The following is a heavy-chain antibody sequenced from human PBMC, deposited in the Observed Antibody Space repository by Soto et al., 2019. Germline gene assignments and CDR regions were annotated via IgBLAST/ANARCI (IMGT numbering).Heavy chain of an antibody. CDR1: GGTFSSYA. V-gene: IGHV1-69*13. CDR3: ARGMSYYDSSGYYYDY. D-gene: IGHD3-22*01. CDR2: IIPIFGTA. Sequence: SVKVSCKASGGTFSSYAISWVRQAPGQGLEWMGGIIPIFGTANYAQKFQGRVTITADESTSTAYMELSSLRSEDTAVYYCARGMSYYDSSGYYYDYWGQGTLVTVSS. J-gene: IGHJ4*02.